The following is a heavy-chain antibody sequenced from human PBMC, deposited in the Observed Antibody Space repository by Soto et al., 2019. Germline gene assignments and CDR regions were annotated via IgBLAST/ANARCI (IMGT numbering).Heavy chain of an antibody. J-gene: IGHJ4*02. CDR1: GYSFTIYW. D-gene: IGHD3-22*01. CDR3: ARHGIYSYDSSGYHLDY. CDR2: IYPGDSDT. V-gene: IGHV5-51*01. Sequence: PGESLKISCKGSGYSFTIYWIGWVRQMTGKALEWMGIIYPGDSDTRYSPSFQGQDTISTDKPISTAYLQWSSLKASDTAMYYCARHGIYSYDSSGYHLDYWGQGTLVTVSS.